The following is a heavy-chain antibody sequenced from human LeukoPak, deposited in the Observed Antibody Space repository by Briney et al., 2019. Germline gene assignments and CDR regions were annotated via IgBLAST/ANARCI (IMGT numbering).Heavy chain of an antibody. CDR1: GYTFTSYD. D-gene: IGHD4-23*01. J-gene: IGHJ6*03. V-gene: IGHV1-8*03. CDR2: MNPNSGNT. Sequence: GASVKVSCKASGYTFTSYDINWVRQATGQGLEWMGWMNPNSGNTGYAQKFQGRVTITRNTSISTAYMELSRLRSDDTAVYYCARGSTGYGGRDYYYYMDVWGKGTTVTVSS. CDR3: ARGSTGYGGRDYYYYMDV.